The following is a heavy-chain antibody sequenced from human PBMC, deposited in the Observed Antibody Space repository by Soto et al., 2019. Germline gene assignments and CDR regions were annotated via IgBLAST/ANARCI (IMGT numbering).Heavy chain of an antibody. CDR3: AKDEDIVVVPAATHFDY. CDR1: GFTFSSYA. D-gene: IGHD2-2*01. J-gene: IGHJ4*02. Sequence: EVQLLESGGGLVQPGGSLRLSCAASGFTFSSYAMSWVRQASGKGLEWVSAISGSGGSTYYADSVKGRFTISRDNSKNTLYLRMNSLRAEDTAVYYCAKDEDIVVVPAATHFDYWGQGTLVTVSS. V-gene: IGHV3-23*01. CDR2: ISGSGGST.